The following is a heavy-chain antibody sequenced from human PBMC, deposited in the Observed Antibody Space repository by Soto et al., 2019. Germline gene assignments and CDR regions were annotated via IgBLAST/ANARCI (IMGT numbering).Heavy chain of an antibody. V-gene: IGHV3-30-3*01. Sequence: QVQLVESGGGVVQPGRSLRLSCAASGFTFSSYAMHWVRQAPGKGLEWVAVISYDGSNKYYADSVKGRFTISRDNSKNTLYLQMNSLRAEDTAVYYCARDRGGTYRLDYWGQGTLVTVSS. D-gene: IGHD1-1*01. CDR1: GFTFSSYA. CDR3: ARDRGGTYRLDY. J-gene: IGHJ4*02. CDR2: ISYDGSNK.